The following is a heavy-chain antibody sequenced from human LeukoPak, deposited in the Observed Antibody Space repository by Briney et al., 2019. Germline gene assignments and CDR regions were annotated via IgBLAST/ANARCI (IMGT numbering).Heavy chain of an antibody. J-gene: IGHJ6*04. CDR3: ARAGRIAVAGYYYYGMDV. D-gene: IGHD6-19*01. V-gene: IGHV3-53*01. CDR2: IYSGGST. CDR1: GFTVSSNY. Sequence: PGGSLRLSCAASGFTVSSNYMSRVRQAPGKGLEWVSVIYSGGSTYYADSVKGRFTISRDNSKNTLYLQMNSLRAEDTAVYYCARAGRIAVAGYYYYGMDVWGKGTTVTVSS.